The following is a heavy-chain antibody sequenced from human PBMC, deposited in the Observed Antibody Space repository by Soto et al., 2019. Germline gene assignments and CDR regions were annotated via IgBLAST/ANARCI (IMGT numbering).Heavy chain of an antibody. CDR3: ARGSSGYISSWYYFDY. Sequence: RLSCSASGFTFTNYALSWGRQAPGKGLEWVATISGIGGSTYLADSVKGRLSISRDNSKNTVSLLMNSLRAEDTAVYFCARGSSGYISSWYYFDYWGRGTLVTVSS. CDR2: ISGIGGST. V-gene: IGHV3-23*01. J-gene: IGHJ4*02. CDR1: GFTFTNYA. D-gene: IGHD6-13*01.